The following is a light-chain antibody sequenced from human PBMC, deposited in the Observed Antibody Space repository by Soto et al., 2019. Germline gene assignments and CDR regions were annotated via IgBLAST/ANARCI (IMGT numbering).Light chain of an antibody. CDR1: QTTSSSY. Sequence: EIVLTQSPGTLSLSPGERATLSCRASQTTSSSYLAWYQQKPGQAPRLLIYSASTRATDIPDRFSASGSGADFTLTISRLEPEDFAVYYCQHYGNSPQTFGQGTKVDIK. CDR3: QHYGNSPQT. CDR2: SAS. J-gene: IGKJ1*01. V-gene: IGKV3-20*01.